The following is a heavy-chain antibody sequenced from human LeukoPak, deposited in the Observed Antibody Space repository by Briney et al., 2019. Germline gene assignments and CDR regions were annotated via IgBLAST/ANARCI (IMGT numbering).Heavy chain of an antibody. CDR2: INPSGGST. D-gene: IGHD1-26*01. CDR1: GYTFTSYY. J-gene: IGHJ4*02. V-gene: IGHV1-46*03. CDR3: AMGARRLAIDY. Sequence: ASVKVSCKASGYTFTSYYMHWVRQAPGQGLEWMGIINPSGGSTSYAQNFQGRVTMTRDTSTSTVYMELSSLRSEGTAVYYCAMGARRLAIDYWGQGTLVTVSS.